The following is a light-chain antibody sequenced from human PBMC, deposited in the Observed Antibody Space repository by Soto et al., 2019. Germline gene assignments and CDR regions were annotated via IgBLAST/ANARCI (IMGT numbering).Light chain of an antibody. Sequence: DVVMTQSPLSLPVTLGQPASISCRSSQSLVSSDGNTYLNWFHQRPGQSPRRLIYKVSNRDSGVPDRFSGSGSGTEFTLTISRVEAEDAGVYYCMQSAQWPRTFGPGTKEDIK. CDR2: KVS. CDR3: MQSAQWPRT. J-gene: IGKJ3*01. V-gene: IGKV2-30*01. CDR1: QSLVSSDGNTY.